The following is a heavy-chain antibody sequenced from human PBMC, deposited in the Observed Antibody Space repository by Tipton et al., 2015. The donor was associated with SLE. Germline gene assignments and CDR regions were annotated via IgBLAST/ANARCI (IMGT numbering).Heavy chain of an antibody. Sequence: TLSLTCTVSGGSMSNYYWSWIRQPPGKGLEWIAYIHYSGSTNYNPSLKSRVTISVDTSKNELSVRLSSVTAADTAVYYCAREACSGGNCWFDYWGQGTLVTVSS. CDR1: GGSMSNYY. CDR3: AREACSGGNCWFDY. CDR2: IHYSGST. V-gene: IGHV4-59*01. J-gene: IGHJ4*02. D-gene: IGHD2-15*01.